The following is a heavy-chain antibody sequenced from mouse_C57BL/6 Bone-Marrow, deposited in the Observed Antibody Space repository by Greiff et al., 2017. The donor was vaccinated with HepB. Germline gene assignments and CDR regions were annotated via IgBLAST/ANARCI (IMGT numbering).Heavy chain of an antibody. D-gene: IGHD2-2*01. Sequence: VQLKQSGAELARPGASVKMSCKASGYTFTSYTMHWVKQRPGQGLEWIGYINPSSGYTKYNQKFKDKATLTADKSSSTAYMQLSSLTSEDSAVYYCARGNYGYDRFAYWGQGTLVTVSA. CDR1: GYTFTSYT. V-gene: IGHV1-4*01. CDR2: INPSSGYT. J-gene: IGHJ3*01. CDR3: ARGNYGYDRFAY.